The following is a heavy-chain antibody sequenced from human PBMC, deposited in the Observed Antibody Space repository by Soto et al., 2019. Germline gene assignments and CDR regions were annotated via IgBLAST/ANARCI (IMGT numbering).Heavy chain of an antibody. Sequence: GESLKISCKGSGYSFTSYWISWVRQMPGKGLEWMGRIDPSDSYTNYSPSFQGHVTISADKSISTAYLQWSSLKASDTAMYYCARHHIAVAGTGTHYYYYGMDVWGQGTTVTVSS. D-gene: IGHD6-19*01. J-gene: IGHJ6*02. CDR1: GYSFTSYW. CDR3: ARHHIAVAGTGTHYYYYGMDV. CDR2: IDPSDSYT. V-gene: IGHV5-10-1*01.